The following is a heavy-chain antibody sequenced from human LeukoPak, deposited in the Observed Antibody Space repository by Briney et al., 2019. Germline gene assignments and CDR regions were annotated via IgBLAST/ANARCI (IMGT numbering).Heavy chain of an antibody. Sequence: SETLSLTCTVSGGSIRSITYNWGWIRQPPGKGLECIGSIHYTGSTYYNPSLKSRVTISVDTSKNQFSLKLSSVTAADTAVYYCACLTTADAFDIWGQGTMVTVSS. CDR1: GGSIRSITYN. V-gene: IGHV4-39*07. CDR3: ACLTTADAFDI. CDR2: IHYTGST. D-gene: IGHD3-22*01. J-gene: IGHJ3*02.